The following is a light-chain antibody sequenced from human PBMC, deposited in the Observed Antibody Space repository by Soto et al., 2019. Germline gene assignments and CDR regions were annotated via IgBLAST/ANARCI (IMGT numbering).Light chain of an antibody. V-gene: IGKV1-39*01. CDR3: QQSYSSPQMYT. CDR1: QSISNS. J-gene: IGKJ2*01. Sequence: DIQMTQSPSSLSASVGDRVTITCRASQSISNSLNWYQQKPGKAPDLLIYAASNLQSGVPSRFNGSWSGTDFTLTISSLQPEDFTTYYCQQSYSSPQMYTFGQGTKLEIK. CDR2: AAS.